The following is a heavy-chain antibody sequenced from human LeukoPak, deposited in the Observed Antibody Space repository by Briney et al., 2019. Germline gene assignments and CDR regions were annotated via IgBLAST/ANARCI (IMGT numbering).Heavy chain of an antibody. J-gene: IGHJ3*02. V-gene: IGHV3-15*01. CDR3: TTRPGLGDAFDI. CDR1: GFTFSNAW. Sequence: NPGGSLRLSCAASGFTFSNAWMSWVRQAPGKGLEWGGRIKSKTDGGTTDYAAPVKGRFTISRDDSKNTLYLQMNSLKTEDTAVYYCTTRPGLGDAFDIWGQGTMVTVSS. D-gene: IGHD3/OR15-3a*01. CDR2: IKSKTDGGTT.